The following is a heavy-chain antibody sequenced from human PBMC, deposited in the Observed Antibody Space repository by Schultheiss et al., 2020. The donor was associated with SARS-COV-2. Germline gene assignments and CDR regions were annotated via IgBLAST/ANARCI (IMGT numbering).Heavy chain of an antibody. CDR1: GGSISSGDYY. CDR3: ARDNIVVVETGGMDV. J-gene: IGHJ6*02. V-gene: IGHV4-30-4*01. Sequence: SETLSLTCTVSGGSISSGDYYWSWIRQPPGKGLEWIGYIHHSGSTSYNPSLKSRVTISVDTSKNQFSLKLSSVTAADTAVYYCARDNIVVVETGGMDVWGQGTTVTVSS. CDR2: IHHSGST. D-gene: IGHD2-2*01.